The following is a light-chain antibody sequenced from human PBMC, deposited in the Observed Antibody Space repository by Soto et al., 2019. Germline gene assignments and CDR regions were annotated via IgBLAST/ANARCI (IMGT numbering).Light chain of an antibody. CDR3: TSYAGTYSFFYV. Sequence: QSVLTQPRSVSGSPGQSVTISCTGTSSDVGGYSYVSWFQQHPGKAPKLMIYDVSKWPSGVPDRFSGSKSGNTASLTISGLQAEDEADYYCTSYAGTYSFFYVFGTGTKVTVL. CDR2: DVS. J-gene: IGLJ1*01. V-gene: IGLV2-11*01. CDR1: SSDVGGYSY.